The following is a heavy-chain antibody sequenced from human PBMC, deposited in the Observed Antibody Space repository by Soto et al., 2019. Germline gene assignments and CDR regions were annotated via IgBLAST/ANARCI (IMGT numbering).Heavy chain of an antibody. Sequence: EVQLVESGGGLVKPGESLRVSCAASGFTFSYYGLHWVRQAPGKGLEWVSSISGSSTYIYYADRVKGRFTISRDNAKNSLYLRMDSLRAEDTAVYYCARGDATGLYNSGWSPRYWGQGTLVTVSS. D-gene: IGHD6-19*01. V-gene: IGHV3-21*04. CDR2: ISGSSTYI. CDR3: ARGDATGLYNSGWSPRY. CDR1: GFTFSYYG. J-gene: IGHJ4*02.